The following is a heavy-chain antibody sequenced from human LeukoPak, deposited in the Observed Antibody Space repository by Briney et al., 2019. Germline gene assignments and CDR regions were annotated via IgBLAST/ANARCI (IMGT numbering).Heavy chain of an antibody. CDR1: GFTFSSYT. CDR3: ARDLTDYSSGWYYAY. V-gene: IGHV3-21*01. D-gene: IGHD6-19*01. Sequence: GGSLRLSCAASGFTFSSYTMNWVRQAPGKGLEWVSSITRNSNYIYYAASVKGRFTISRDNAKNSLFLQMNSLRAEDTAVYYCARDLTDYSSGWYYAYWGRGTLVTVSS. CDR2: ITRNSNYI. J-gene: IGHJ4*02.